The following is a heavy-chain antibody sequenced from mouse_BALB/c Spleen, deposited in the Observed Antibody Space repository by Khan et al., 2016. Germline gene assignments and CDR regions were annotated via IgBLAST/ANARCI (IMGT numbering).Heavy chain of an antibody. CDR3: ARKFPFDY. CDR2: IYPGDGDT. V-gene: IGHV1-87*01. J-gene: IGHJ2*01. D-gene: IGHD1-3*01. CDR1: GYTFTTYW. Sequence: QVQLEQPGAELARPGASVRMSCKASGYTFTTYWVQWVKQRPGQGLEWIGAIYPGDGDTTYAQKFKSKVTLTADNSSSTAYMQLGSLESEDTAVFYCARKFPFDYWGQGTTVTVSA.